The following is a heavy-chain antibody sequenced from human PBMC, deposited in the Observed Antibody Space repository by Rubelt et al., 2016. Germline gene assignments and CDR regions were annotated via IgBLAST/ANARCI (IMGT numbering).Heavy chain of an antibody. J-gene: IGHJ5*02. Sequence: QVQLVQSGAEVKKPGASVKVSCKASGYTFISYAIHWVRQAPGQSLEWVGWINAGNGDTKYSERFQARLTLTRNKTASTTYLELSNLRSEETAVYYCARASTDCWSGSSNPWGQGVLVTVAS. V-gene: IGHV1-3*01. CDR3: ARASTDCWSGSSNP. D-gene: IGHD3-3*01. CDR2: INAGNGDT. CDR1: GYTFISYA.